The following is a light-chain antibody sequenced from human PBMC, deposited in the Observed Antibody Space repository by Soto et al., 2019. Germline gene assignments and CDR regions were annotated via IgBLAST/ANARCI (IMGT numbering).Light chain of an antibody. CDR1: QSVNDNY. CDR2: GAS. CDR3: LQYAASPRT. V-gene: IGKV3-20*01. Sequence: EIVLTQSPGTLSLSPRERATLSCRASQSVNDNYLAWYQHKPGQALRLLIYGASSRAPGIPDRFRGSGSGTDFTLPIRRLEPEDVAIYYCLQYAASPRTFGQGTKVEVK. J-gene: IGKJ1*01.